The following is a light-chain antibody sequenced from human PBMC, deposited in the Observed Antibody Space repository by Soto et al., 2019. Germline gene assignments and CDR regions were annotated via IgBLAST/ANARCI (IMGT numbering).Light chain of an antibody. J-gene: IGKJ4*01. CDR1: QSLVHSDGNTY. Sequence: DVVMTQSPLSLPVTLGQPASISCRSSQSLVHSDGNTYLNWFQQRPGQSPRRLIYMVSNRDSGVPDRFSGSGSGTDFTLKISRVEAEDVGVYYCMQALQTPPEFGGGTKVDIK. CDR3: MQALQTPPE. V-gene: IGKV2-30*02. CDR2: MVS.